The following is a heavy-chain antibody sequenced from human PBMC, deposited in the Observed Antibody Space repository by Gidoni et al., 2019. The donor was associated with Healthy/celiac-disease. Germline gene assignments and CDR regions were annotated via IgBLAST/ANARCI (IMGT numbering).Heavy chain of an antibody. CDR1: GFTFSSYG. D-gene: IGHD2-15*01. CDR3: AKDTPQVRTLDY. J-gene: IGHJ4*02. V-gene: IGHV3-30*18. Sequence: QVQLVESGGGVVQPGRSLRLSCAASGFTFSSYGMHWVRQAPGKGLEWVAVISYDGSNKYYADSVKGRFTISRDNSKNTLYLQMNSLRAEDTAVYYCAKDTPQVRTLDYWGQGTLVTVSS. CDR2: ISYDGSNK.